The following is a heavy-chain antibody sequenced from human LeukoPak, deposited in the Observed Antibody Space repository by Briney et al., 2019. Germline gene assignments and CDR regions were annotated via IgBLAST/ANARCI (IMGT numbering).Heavy chain of an antibody. D-gene: IGHD5-18*01. V-gene: IGHV3-30*18. CDR2: ISYDGSNK. CDR1: GCTFISYG. J-gene: IGHJ3*02. CDR3: AKDRSGYSYGSGAAFDI. Sequence: SLSCAASGCTFISYGMHWVRQAPAKGLAGVAVISYDGSNKYYADSVKGGFTISRDNSKNTLYLQMNSLRAEDTAVYYCAKDRSGYSYGSGAAFDIWGQGTMVTVSS.